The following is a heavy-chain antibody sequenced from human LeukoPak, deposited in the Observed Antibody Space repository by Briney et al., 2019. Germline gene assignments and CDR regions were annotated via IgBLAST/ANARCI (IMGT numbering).Heavy chain of an antibody. V-gene: IGHV4-4*09. CDR1: GGSVSSYY. CDR3: AKTDHYDYFMDV. CDR2: IYTTGST. Sequence: SETLSLTCTVSGGSVSSYYWSWLRQPPGKGLEWVGYIYTTGSTYYNPPLTRPVTISVDTSKNQSSLRLSSVTAADTALYYCAKTDHYDYFMDVWGKGTTVTVSS. J-gene: IGHJ6*03. D-gene: IGHD2-21*02.